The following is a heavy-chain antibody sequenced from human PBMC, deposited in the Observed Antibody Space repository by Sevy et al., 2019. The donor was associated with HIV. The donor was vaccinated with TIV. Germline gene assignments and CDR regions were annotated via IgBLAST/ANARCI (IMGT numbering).Heavy chain of an antibody. CDR2: IYYSGST. CDR1: GGSISSYY. CDR3: ETTENYDFWSGSYYYYGMDV. Sequence: SETLSLTCTVSGGSISSYYWSWIRQPPGKGLEWIGYIYYSGSTNYNPSLKSRVTISVDTSKNQFPLKLSSVTAADTDGYYGETTENYDFWSGSYYYYGMDVWGQGTTVTVSS. J-gene: IGHJ6*02. D-gene: IGHD3-3*01. V-gene: IGHV4-59*01.